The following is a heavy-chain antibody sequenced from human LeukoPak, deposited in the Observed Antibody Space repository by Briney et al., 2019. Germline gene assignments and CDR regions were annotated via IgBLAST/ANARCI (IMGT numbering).Heavy chain of an antibody. Sequence: ASVKVSCKASGYTFTGYYMHWVRQAPGQGLEWKGRINPNSGGTNYAQKFQGRVTMTRDASISTAYMELSRLRSDDTAVYYCARMSIAARRFDYWGQGTLVTVSS. CDR3: ARMSIAARRFDY. J-gene: IGHJ4*02. CDR2: INPNSGGT. CDR1: GYTFTGYY. V-gene: IGHV1-2*06. D-gene: IGHD6-6*01.